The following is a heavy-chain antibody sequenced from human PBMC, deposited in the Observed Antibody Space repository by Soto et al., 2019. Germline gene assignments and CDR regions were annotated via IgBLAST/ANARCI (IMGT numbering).Heavy chain of an antibody. J-gene: IGHJ4*02. CDR1: GFTFSSYA. CDR2: ISGSGGST. D-gene: IGHD6-19*01. V-gene: IGHV3-23*01. CDR3: ATPYSSGWYRIFDY. Sequence: HPGGSLRLSCAASGFTFSSYAMSWVRQAPGKGLEWVSAISGSGGSTYYADSVKGRFTISRDNSKNTLYLQMNSLRAEDTAVYYCATPYSSGWYRIFDYWGQGTLVTVSS.